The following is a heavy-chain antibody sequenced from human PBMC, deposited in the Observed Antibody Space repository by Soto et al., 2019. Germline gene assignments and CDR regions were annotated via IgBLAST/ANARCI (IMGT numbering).Heavy chain of an antibody. V-gene: IGHV3-21*01. Sequence: EVQLVESGGGLVKHGGSLRLSCAASGFIFDIYSMTWVRQAPGKGLDWVSSISSSTSYIYYANSVKGRFTIPRDSAENPFYLQMSSLGADAPAVYYCARDRGAASDIGYYYYGIAVWGPGTTVTVSS. J-gene: IGHJ6*02. CDR1: GFIFDIYS. CDR2: ISSSTSYI. CDR3: ARDRGAASDIGYYYYGIAV. D-gene: IGHD3-10*01.